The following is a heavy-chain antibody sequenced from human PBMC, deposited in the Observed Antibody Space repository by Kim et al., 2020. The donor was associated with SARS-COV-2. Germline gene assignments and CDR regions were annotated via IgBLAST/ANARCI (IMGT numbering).Heavy chain of an antibody. CDR2: ANGDT. CDR3: ARGDYVGY. D-gene: IGHD3-16*01. Sequence: ANGDTRYSQKFQCRITVNRDTSASIVYLELSSLKSEDTAIYYCARGDYVGYWGQGTLVTVSS. J-gene: IGHJ4*02. V-gene: IGHV1-3*01.